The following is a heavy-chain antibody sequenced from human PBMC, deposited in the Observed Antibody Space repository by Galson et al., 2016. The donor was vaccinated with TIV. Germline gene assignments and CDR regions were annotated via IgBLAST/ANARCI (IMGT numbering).Heavy chain of an antibody. CDR3: AKLGLEWPTYYYMDV. D-gene: IGHD3/OR15-3a*01. CDR2: VYYSGST. V-gene: IGHV4-59*01. CDR1: GGPINNYDY. J-gene: IGHJ6*03. Sequence: ETLSLTCIVSGGPINNYDYWSWIRQPPGKGLEWIGYVYYSGSTNYNPSLKSRVTILIDTSKNQFSLRLTSVTAADTAVYYCAKLGLEWPTYYYMDVWGNGTTVTVSS.